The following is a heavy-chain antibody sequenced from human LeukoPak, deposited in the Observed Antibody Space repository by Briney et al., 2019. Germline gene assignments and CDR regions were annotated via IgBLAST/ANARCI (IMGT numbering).Heavy chain of an antibody. Sequence: PSETLPLTCTVSGGSIRSGSYYWPWVRQSPGKGLEFIGSIFHNGSTYYNPSLKSRVTMSVDTSKNQFSLKVNSVTAADTAVYYCARSDRYPRNPPSYWGQGTLVTVSS. D-gene: IGHD1-14*01. CDR1: GGSIRSGSYY. CDR3: ARSDRYPRNPPSY. J-gene: IGHJ4*02. CDR2: IFHNGST. V-gene: IGHV4-39*01.